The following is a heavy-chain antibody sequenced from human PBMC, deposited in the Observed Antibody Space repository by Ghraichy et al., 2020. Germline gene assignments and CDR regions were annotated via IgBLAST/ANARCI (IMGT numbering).Heavy chain of an antibody. CDR3: ARGRYCSSTSCYTSYGMDA. D-gene: IGHD2-2*02. Sequence: GGSLRLSCAASGFTFSSYSMNWVRQAPGKGLEWVSSISSSSSSYIYYADSVKGRFTISRDDAKNTLYLQMNSLRADDTAVYYCARGRYCSSTSCYTSYGMDAWGQRTTVTVS. J-gene: IGHJ6*02. V-gene: IGHV3-21*01. CDR2: ISSSSSSYI. CDR1: GFTFSSYS.